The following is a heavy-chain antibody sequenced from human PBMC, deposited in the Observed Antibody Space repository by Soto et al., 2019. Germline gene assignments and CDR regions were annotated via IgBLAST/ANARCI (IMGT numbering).Heavy chain of an antibody. CDR2: ISAYNGNT. Sequence: ASVKVSCKASGYTFTSYGISWVRQAPGQGLEWMGWISAYNGNTNYAQKLQGRVTVTTDTSTSTAYMELGSLRSDDTAVYYCARVDIVVVPAATSYYYYGMDVWGQGTTVTVSS. D-gene: IGHD2-2*01. CDR1: GYTFTSYG. J-gene: IGHJ6*02. V-gene: IGHV1-18*04. CDR3: ARVDIVVVPAATSYYYYGMDV.